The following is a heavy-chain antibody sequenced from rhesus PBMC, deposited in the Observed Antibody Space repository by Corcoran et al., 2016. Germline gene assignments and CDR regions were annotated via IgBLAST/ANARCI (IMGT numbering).Heavy chain of an antibody. CDR3: ARHAGSLAAFDV. J-gene: IGHJ3*01. D-gene: IGHD2-21*01. CDR2: IRRGGST. Sequence: QVQLQQWGEGLVKPSETLSLTCAVYGGSVSGYWWGWIRQPPGKGLEWSGRIRRGGSTNYNPSLKRRVNMYIDTAKNQFSLKRSSVTAADTAVYYGARHAGSLAAFDVWGQGLRVTVSS. CDR1: GGSVSGYW. V-gene: IGHV4-160*01.